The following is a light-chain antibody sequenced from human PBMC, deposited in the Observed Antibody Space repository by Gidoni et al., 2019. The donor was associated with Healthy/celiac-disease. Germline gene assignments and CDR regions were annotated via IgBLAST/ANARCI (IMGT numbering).Light chain of an antibody. CDR2: DAS. J-gene: IGKJ2*01. V-gene: IGKV3-11*01. CDR3: QQRSNWPT. Sequence: EIVLTQSPATLSLSPGERATLSCRASQSVSSYFAWYQQKPGQAPRLLIYDASNRATGIPARFSGSGSRTDFTLTISSLEPEDFAVYYCQQRSNWPTFGQGTKLEIK. CDR1: QSVSSY.